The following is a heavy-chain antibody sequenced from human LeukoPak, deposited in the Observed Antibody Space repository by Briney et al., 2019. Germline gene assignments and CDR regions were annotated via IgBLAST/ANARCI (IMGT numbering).Heavy chain of an antibody. CDR2: VRSNANNYSS. Sequence: QTGGSLRLSCAASGFTFSGYSMHWVRLASGKGLEWVGRVRSNANNYSSAYAASLKGRFALSRDDSHNTAYLQMNSLKTEDTAVYYCTRYFPDDRSGRYGDCWGQGTLGTVSS. CDR3: TRYFPDDRSGRYGDC. J-gene: IGHJ4*02. CDR1: GFTFSGYS. D-gene: IGHD6-19*01. V-gene: IGHV3-73*01.